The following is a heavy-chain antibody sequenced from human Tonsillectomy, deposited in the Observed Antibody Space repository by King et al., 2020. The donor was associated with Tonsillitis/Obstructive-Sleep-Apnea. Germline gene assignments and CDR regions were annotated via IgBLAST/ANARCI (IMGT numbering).Heavy chain of an antibody. V-gene: IGHV1-18*01. Sequence: VQLVESGAEVKNPGASVKVSCKASGYTFTSYGINWVRQAPGQGLEWMGWISAYSGNTNYAQKLQGRVSMTTDTSTNTAYMDLRSLRYDDTAVYYCARGDPMSAAGTFDPWGQGTLVTVSS. J-gene: IGHJ5*02. CDR1: GYTFTSYG. CDR3: ARGDPMSAAGTFDP. D-gene: IGHD6-13*01. CDR2: ISAYSGNT.